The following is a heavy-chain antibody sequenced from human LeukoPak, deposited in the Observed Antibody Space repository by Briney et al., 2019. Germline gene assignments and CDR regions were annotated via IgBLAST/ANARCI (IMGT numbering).Heavy chain of an antibody. V-gene: IGHV3-23*01. D-gene: IGHD1-14*01. Sequence: PGGSLRLSCAASGFTFSSYAMSWVRQAPGKGLEWVSAVSPDGGTTYYADSVKGRFTTSRDNSKNTLYLQMNSLRAEDTAVYYCAKRSPSGIVFFDYWGRGTLVTVSS. CDR2: VSPDGGTT. CDR1: GFTFSSYA. J-gene: IGHJ4*02. CDR3: AKRSPSGIVFFDY.